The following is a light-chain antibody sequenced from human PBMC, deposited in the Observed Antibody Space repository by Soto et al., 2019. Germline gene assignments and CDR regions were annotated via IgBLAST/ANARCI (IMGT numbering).Light chain of an antibody. CDR3: QHYNNWPRW. J-gene: IGKJ1*01. CDR2: GAS. V-gene: IGKV3-15*01. Sequence: EIVMTQSPATLSVSPGERATLSCRASQSVSSNLAWYQQKPGQAPRLLIYGASTRATGIPARFSGSGSGTEFTLTISSLQSEDCAVYYCQHYNNWPRWFGQGTEVESK. CDR1: QSVSSN.